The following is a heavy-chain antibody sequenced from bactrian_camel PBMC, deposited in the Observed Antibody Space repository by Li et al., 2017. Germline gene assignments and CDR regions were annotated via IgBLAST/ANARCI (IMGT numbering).Heavy chain of an antibody. Sequence: QLVESGGGLVQPGGSLRLSCAASGFSFSSNWMIWVRQAPGKGLEWVSAINSGGGSTYYEDSVKGRFTISRVNAQSAVYLQMNGLRSEDTAHYYCATDVNGYPVYWGQGTQVTVS. D-gene: IGHD1*01. J-gene: IGHJ4*01. CDR1: GFSFSSNW. CDR2: INSGGGST. V-gene: IGHV3S25*01. CDR3: ATDVNGYPVY.